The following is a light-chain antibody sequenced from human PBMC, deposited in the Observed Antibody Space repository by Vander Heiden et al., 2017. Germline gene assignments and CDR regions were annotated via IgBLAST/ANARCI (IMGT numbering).Light chain of an antibody. V-gene: IGKV3-20*01. Sequence: EIVLTQSPGTLSLSPGERATLSCRASQSVSSRSLAWYQQKPGQAPRLLIYGASSRATGITDRFSGSGSGTDFTLTISRLEPEDSAVFYCQQYGSAPGTFGLGTRLEIK. CDR2: GAS. CDR3: QQYGSAPGT. J-gene: IGKJ5*01. CDR1: QSVSSRS.